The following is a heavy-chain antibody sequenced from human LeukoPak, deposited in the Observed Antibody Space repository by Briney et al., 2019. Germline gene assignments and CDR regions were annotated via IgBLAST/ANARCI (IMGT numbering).Heavy chain of an antibody. D-gene: IGHD6-13*01. CDR2: INPNSGST. CDR1: GYTVTTYY. CDR3: ALLGGDGSSTKPHFDY. Sequence: ASVKVSCKASGYTVTTYYMHWVRQAPGQGLEWMGVINPNSGSTTYAQRFQGRVTMTRDMSTSTVYMELSSLKSEDTAVYYCALLGGDGSSTKPHFDYWGQGTLVTVSS. J-gene: IGHJ4*02. V-gene: IGHV1-46*01.